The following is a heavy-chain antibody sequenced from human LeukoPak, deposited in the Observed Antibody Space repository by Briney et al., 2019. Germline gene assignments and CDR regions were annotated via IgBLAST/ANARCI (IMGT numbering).Heavy chain of an antibody. CDR1: GSISSYY. J-gene: IGHJ3*01. CDR2: IYTSGST. D-gene: IGHD2-2*01. Sequence: SETLSLTCTVSGSISSYYWSWIRQPPGKGLEWIGYIYTSGSTNYNPSLKSRVTISVDTSKNQFSLDLSSVTAADTAVYYCARQKCTSTSCLTKNAFDVWGQGTMVTVSS. V-gene: IGHV4-4*09. CDR3: ARQKCTSTSCLTKNAFDV.